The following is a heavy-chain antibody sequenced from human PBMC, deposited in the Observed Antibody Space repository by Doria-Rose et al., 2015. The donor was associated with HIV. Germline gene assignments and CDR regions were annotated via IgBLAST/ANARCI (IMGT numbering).Heavy chain of an antibody. CDR1: GVSLSSPGMG. CDR3: ARIKSSRWYHKYYFDF. J-gene: IGHJ4*02. Sequence: QVTLKESGPVLVKPTETLTLTCTVSGVSLSSPGMGASWIRQPPGKALEWLANIFLDDERSYKTSLKSRLTISRGTSKSQVVLNMTDMDPVDTATYYCARIKSSRWYHKYYFDFWGQGTLVIVSA. D-gene: IGHD6-13*01. V-gene: IGHV2-26*01. CDR2: IFLDDER.